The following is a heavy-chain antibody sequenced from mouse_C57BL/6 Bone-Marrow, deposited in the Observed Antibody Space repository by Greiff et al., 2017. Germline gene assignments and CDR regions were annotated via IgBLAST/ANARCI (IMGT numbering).Heavy chain of an antibody. CDR1: GYTFTSYG. J-gene: IGHJ3*01. D-gene: IGHD1-1*01. CDR3: ARGGVYYGSPPFAY. V-gene: IGHV1-81*01. CDR2: IYPRSGNT. Sequence: VQLQQSGAELARPGASVKLSCKASGYTFTSYGISWVKQRTGQGLEWIGEIYPRSGNTYYNEKFKGKATLTADKSSSTAYMELRSLTSEDSAVYFCARGGVYYGSPPFAYWGQGTLVTVSA.